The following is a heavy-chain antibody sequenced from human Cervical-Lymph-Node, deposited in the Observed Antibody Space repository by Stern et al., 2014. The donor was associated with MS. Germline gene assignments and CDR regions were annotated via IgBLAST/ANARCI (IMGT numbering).Heavy chain of an antibody. Sequence: EVQLVESGGGLVQPGGSLRLPCAASGFTVSDNYMTWVRRPPGTGLEWVSVIHSDDTTYYADSVKGRFTISRDNSKNTLFLQMNSLRPEDTAVYYCARDSGYDFWSGYPLGYWGQGTLVTVSS. J-gene: IGHJ4*02. CDR3: ARDSGYDFWSGYPLGY. CDR1: GFTVSDNY. CDR2: IHSDDTT. D-gene: IGHD3-3*01. V-gene: IGHV3-66*02.